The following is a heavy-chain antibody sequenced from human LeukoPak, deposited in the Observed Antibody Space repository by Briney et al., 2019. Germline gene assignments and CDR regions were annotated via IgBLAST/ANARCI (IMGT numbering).Heavy chain of an antibody. V-gene: IGHV4-61*01. J-gene: IGHJ4*02. D-gene: IGHD4-17*01. CDR1: GGSVSSGSYY. CDR3: ARGSMTTVTTSPIDY. Sequence: SETLSRTCTVSGGSVSSGSYYWSWIRQPPGKGLEWIGYIYYSRSTNYNPSLKSRVTISVDTSKNQFSLKLSSVTAADTAVYYCARGSMTTVTTSPIDYWGQGTLVTVSS. CDR2: IYYSRST.